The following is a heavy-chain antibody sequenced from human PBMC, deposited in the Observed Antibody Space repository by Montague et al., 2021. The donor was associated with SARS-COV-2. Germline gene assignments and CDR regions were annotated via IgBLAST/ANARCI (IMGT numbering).Heavy chain of an antibody. V-gene: IGHV4-38-2*02. Sequence: SETLSLTCTVSGYSTSSGYYWGWIRQPPGKGLEWIGSIYHSGSTYYNPSLKSRVTISVDTSKNQFSLKLSSVTAADTAVYYCAGDRNYYYYYGMDVWGQGTTVTVSS. D-gene: IGHD1-1*01. CDR1: GYSTSSGYY. CDR3: AGDRNYYYYYGMDV. CDR2: IYHSGST. J-gene: IGHJ6*02.